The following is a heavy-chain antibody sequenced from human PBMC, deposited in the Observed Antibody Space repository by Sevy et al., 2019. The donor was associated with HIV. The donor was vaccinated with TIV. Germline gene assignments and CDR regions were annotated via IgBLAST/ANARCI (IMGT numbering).Heavy chain of an antibody. J-gene: IGHJ4*02. Sequence: GGSLRLSCAASGFTFSSYWRSWVRQAPGKGLEWVANIKQDGSESYNLDSVKGRFTIATDNAKNSLYLQMDSLRAEATDLYYCARGGQRFDYWGQGTLVTVSS. D-gene: IGHD6-25*01. CDR3: ARGGQRFDY. CDR1: GFTFSSYW. V-gene: IGHV3-7*01. CDR2: IKQDGSES.